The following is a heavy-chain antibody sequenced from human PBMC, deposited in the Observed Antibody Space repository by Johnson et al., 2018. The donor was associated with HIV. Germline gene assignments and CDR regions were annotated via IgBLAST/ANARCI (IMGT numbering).Heavy chain of an antibody. V-gene: IGHV3-30*14. J-gene: IGHJ3*02. CDR3: ARGGSSTSLDAFDI. CDR2: ISYDGSNK. CDR1: GFTFSSYA. D-gene: IGHD2-2*01. Sequence: QVQLVESGGGVVQPGRSLRLSCAASGFTFSSYAMHWVRQAPGKGLEWVAVISYDGSNKYYPGSVKGRFTISRENAKNSLYLQMNSLRAGDTAVYYCARGGSSTSLDAFDIWGQGTMVTVSS.